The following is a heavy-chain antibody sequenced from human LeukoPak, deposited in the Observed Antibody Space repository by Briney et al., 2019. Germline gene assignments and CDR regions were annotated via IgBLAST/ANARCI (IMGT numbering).Heavy chain of an antibody. D-gene: IGHD1-26*01. CDR2: IDHNGIT. V-gene: IGHV4-34*01. Sequence: SETLSLTCAVSGESFSGNLWTWIRQSPGKGLEWIGEIDHNGITHYNPSLKGRVAMSVDTTRKRFSLTLTSENAADTAVYYCARGGGGAKAFYYDYWGQGSLVTVSS. J-gene: IGHJ4*02. CDR1: GESFSGNL. CDR3: ARGGGGAKAFYYDY.